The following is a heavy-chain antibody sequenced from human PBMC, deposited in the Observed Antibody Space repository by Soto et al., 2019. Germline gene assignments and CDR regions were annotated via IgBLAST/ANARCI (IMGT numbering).Heavy chain of an antibody. J-gene: IGHJ4*02. V-gene: IGHV1-46*03. D-gene: IGHD2-15*01. Sequence: VASVKVSCKASGYTFTSYYMHWVRQAPGQGLEWMGIINPSGGCTSYAQKFQGRVTMTRDTSTSTVYMELSSLRSEDTAVYYCARAGYCSGGSCKKLDYWGQGTLVTVSS. CDR3: ARAGYCSGGSCKKLDY. CDR1: GYTFTSYY. CDR2: INPSGGCT.